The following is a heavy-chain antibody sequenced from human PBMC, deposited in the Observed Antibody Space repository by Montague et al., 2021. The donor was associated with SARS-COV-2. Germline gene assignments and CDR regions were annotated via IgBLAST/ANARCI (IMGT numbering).Heavy chain of an antibody. V-gene: IGHV3-23*01. CDR3: AKDREMDYSADY. CDR1: GFIFRHYA. J-gene: IGHJ4*02. D-gene: IGHD5-24*01. Sequence: SLRLSCAASGFIFRHYAMSWVRQAPGKGLEWVSGISTSGDYTYYADSLKGRFTISRDNSRNTLYLQMNSLRAEDTAIYYCAKDREMDYSADYWGQGTLSSSPQ. CDR2: ISTSGDYT.